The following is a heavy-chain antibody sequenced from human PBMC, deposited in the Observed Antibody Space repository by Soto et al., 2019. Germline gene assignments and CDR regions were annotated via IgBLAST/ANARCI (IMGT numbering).Heavy chain of an antibody. J-gene: IGHJ4*02. CDR3: AKMGSNYYDDY. CDR1: GFTFSSSA. V-gene: IGHV1-58*01. Sequence: VASVKVSCKTSGFTFSSSAVHWVRQARGHRLQWIGWIDVGSANANYAQMLQERVTISRDMSTSTAYMELSSLRPEDTAVYYCAKMGSNYYDDYWGQGTLVTVPS. CDR2: IDVGSANA. D-gene: IGHD3-22*01.